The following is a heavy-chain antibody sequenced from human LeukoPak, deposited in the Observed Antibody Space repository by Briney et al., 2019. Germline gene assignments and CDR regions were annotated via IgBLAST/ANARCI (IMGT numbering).Heavy chain of an antibody. CDR3: AKDPRYGSGSYDY. V-gene: IGHV3-23*01. CDR1: GFTFSSYA. D-gene: IGHD3-10*01. CDR2: ISGSGGST. Sequence: GGSLRLSCAASGFTFSSYAMSWVRQAPGKGLEWVSVISGSGGSTYYADSVKGRFTISRDNSKNTLYLQMNSLRAEDTAVYYCAKDPRYGSGSYDYWGQGTLVTVSS. J-gene: IGHJ4*02.